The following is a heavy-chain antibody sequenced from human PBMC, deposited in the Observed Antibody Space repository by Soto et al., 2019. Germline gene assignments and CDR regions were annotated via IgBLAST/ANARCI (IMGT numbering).Heavy chain of an antibody. D-gene: IGHD3-22*01. CDR3: ARDLKRYYDSSGYGYYYYGMDV. J-gene: IGHJ6*02. CDR1: GGTFSSYA. CDR2: IIPIFGTA. Sequence: QVQLVQSGAEVKKPGSSVKVSCKASGGTFSSYAISWVRQAPGQGLEWMGGIIPIFGTANYAQKFQGRVTITADESTTTAYMALRSLRSEDTAVYYCARDLKRYYDSSGYGYYYYGMDVWGQGTTVTVSS. V-gene: IGHV1-69*01.